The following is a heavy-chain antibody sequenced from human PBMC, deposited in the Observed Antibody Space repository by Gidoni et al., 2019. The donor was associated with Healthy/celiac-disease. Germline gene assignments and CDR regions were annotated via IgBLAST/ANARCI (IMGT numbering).Heavy chain of an antibody. CDR1: GFTFGDYA. J-gene: IGHJ4*02. V-gene: IGHV3-49*04. CDR2: IRSKAYGGTT. CDR3: TRADIVVVPAAKFDY. D-gene: IGHD2-2*01. Sequence: EVQLVEAGGGLVQPGRSLRLSWTASGFTFGDYAMSWVRQAPGKGLEWVGFIRSKAYGGTTEYAASVKGRFTISRDDSKSIAYLQMNSLKTEDTAVYYCTRADIVVVPAAKFDYWGQGTLVTVSS.